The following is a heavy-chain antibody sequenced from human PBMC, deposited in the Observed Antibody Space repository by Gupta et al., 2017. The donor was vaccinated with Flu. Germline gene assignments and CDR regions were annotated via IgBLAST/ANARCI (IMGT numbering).Heavy chain of an antibody. CDR3: AKYIVVVPAAHFDY. Sequence: EVQLLESGRGLVQPGGSLRLSCAASGFTFSSYAMSWVRQAPGKGLEWVSASSGSGGSTYYADSVKGRFTISRDNSKNTLYLQMNSLRAEDTAVYYCAKYIVVVPAAHFDYWGQGTLVTVSS. CDR1: GFTFSSYA. V-gene: IGHV3-23*01. D-gene: IGHD2-2*01. J-gene: IGHJ4*02. CDR2: SSGSGGST.